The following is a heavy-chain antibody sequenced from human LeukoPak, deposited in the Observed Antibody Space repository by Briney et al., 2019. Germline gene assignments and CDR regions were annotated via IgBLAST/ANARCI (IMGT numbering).Heavy chain of an antibody. CDR1: GSTFSSFG. J-gene: IGHJ4*02. V-gene: IGHV3-23*01. CDR3: ARSGPYYFDY. D-gene: IGHD3-10*01. CDR2: FGISGST. Sequence: GGALRLSCAASGSTFSSFGMGWVRQAPGKSLEWVSTFGISGSTYFADSVKGRFTISRDTSKNTLYLQMDSLRAEDTAVYYCARSGPYYFDYWGQGTLVTVSS.